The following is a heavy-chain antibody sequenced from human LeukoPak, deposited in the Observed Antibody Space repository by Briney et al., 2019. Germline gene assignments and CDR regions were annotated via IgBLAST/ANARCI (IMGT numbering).Heavy chain of an antibody. J-gene: IGHJ4*02. CDR3: ARGRPGLASAGTYDF. D-gene: IGHD6-13*01. CDR1: GYTFTGSD. CDR2: MSPNSGKT. Sequence: ASVKVSCKASGYTFTGSDINWVRQAPGQGLEWMGWMSPNSGKTGSARKFQGRVAMTKNISISTAYIEVSSLGYEDTATYYCARGRPGLASAGTYDFWGQGTLITVSS. V-gene: IGHV1-8*01.